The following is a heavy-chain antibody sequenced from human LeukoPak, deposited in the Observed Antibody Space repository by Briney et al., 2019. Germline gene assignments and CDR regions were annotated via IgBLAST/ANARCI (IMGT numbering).Heavy chain of an antibody. CDR1: GDSVSGNTAA. V-gene: IGHV6-1*01. D-gene: IGHD3-10*01. CDR2: TYYRSKWYN. CDR3: ARAEGSGSYYA. J-gene: IGHJ4*02. Sequence: PQTLSLTCAISGDSVSGNTAAWNWLRQSPSRGLEWLGRTYYRSKWYNDYAVSVKGRITINPDTSKNQFSLQLNAVTPEDTAVYYCARAEGSGSYYAWGQGTLVTVSS.